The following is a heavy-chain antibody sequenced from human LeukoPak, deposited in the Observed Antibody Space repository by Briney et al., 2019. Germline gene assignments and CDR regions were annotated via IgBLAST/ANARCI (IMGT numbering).Heavy chain of an antibody. CDR3: ARLGYCNRVSCYGWFDH. Sequence: SETLSLTCSVSGYSISSGYYWGWIRQPPGKGLEWIGSIYYSGSTYYNPSLKSRVSMSVDSSKSQFSLELSSVTAADTAVYYCARLGYCNRVSCYGWFDHWGQGTLVTVSS. V-gene: IGHV4-38-2*02. J-gene: IGHJ5*02. CDR1: GYSISSGYY. D-gene: IGHD2-2*01. CDR2: IYYSGST.